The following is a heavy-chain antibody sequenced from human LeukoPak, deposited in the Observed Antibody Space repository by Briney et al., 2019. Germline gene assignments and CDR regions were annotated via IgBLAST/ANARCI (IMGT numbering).Heavy chain of an antibody. CDR2: IIPIYGTP. D-gene: IGHD3-3*02. Sequence: ASVKVSCKASGGTLSGYAISWVRQAPGQGLEWMGGIIPIYGTPHSAQKFQGRVAITTDESTSTAFMDLSSLRSEDTAVYYCARGKLGYYYYHMDAWGKGTTVTVSS. J-gene: IGHJ6*03. CDR1: GGTLSGYA. CDR3: ARGKLGYYYYHMDA. V-gene: IGHV1-69*05.